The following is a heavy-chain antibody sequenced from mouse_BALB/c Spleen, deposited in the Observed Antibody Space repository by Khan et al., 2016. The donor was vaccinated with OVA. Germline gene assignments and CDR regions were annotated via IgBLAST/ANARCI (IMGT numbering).Heavy chain of an antibody. CDR3: ARNREPDYFDY. CDR2: IWAGGST. V-gene: IGHV2-9*02. Sequence: QVQLKESGPGLVAPSQSLFITCTVSGFSLTSHGVHWVRQPPGKGLEWLGVIWAGGSTNYNSSLMSRLSISKDSSKSQVFLKMNSLQTDDTAMYYGARNREPDYFDYWGQGTTLTVSS. J-gene: IGHJ2*01. CDR1: GFSLTSHG.